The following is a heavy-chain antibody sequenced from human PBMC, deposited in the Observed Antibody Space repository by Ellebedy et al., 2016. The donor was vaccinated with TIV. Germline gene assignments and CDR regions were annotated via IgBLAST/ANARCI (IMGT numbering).Heavy chain of an antibody. CDR2: INAGNGNT. Sequence: ASVKVSCKASGYTFTSYAMHWVRQAPGQRLEWMGWINAGNGNTKYSQKFQGRVTITRDTSASTAYMELSSLRSEDTAVYYCARVFLLVVAATDNWFDPWGQGTLVTVSS. CDR3: ARVFLLVVAATDNWFDP. D-gene: IGHD2-15*01. J-gene: IGHJ5*02. CDR1: GYTFTSYA. V-gene: IGHV1-3*01.